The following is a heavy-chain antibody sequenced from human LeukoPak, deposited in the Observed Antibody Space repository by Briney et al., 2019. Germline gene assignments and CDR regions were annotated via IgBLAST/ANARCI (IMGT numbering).Heavy chain of an antibody. Sequence: SETLSLTCAVYGGSFSGYYWSWIRQPPGKGLEWIGEINHSGSTDYNPSLKSRVTISVDTSKNQFSLKLSSVTAADTAVYYRARARRPYRPDYWGQGTLVTVSS. D-gene: IGHD5-18*01. CDR1: GGSFSGYY. CDR2: INHSGST. V-gene: IGHV4-34*01. J-gene: IGHJ4*02. CDR3: ARARRPYRPDY.